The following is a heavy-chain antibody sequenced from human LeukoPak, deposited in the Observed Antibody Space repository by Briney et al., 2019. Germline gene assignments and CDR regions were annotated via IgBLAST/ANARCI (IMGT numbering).Heavy chain of an antibody. CDR1: GGTFSSYA. CDR2: IIPIFGTA. Sequence: SVKVSCKASGGTFSSYAISWVRQAPGQGLEWMGGIIPIFGTANYAQKFQGRVTITADESTSTAYMEPSSLRSEDTAVYYCARETCSGGSCYSGFDYWGQGTLVTVSS. D-gene: IGHD2-15*01. V-gene: IGHV1-69*13. J-gene: IGHJ4*02. CDR3: ARETCSGGSCYSGFDY.